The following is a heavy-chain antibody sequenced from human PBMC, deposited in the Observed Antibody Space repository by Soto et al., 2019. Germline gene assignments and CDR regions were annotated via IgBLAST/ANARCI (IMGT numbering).Heavy chain of an antibody. CDR2: ISYDGGNK. CDR1: GFTFSTYG. CDR3: AKVLGYCSSNSCSRDSYYYYGMDV. Sequence: RLSCAASGFTFSTYGMHWVRQAPGKGLEWVALISYDGGNKYYADSVKGRFTISRDNSKNTLYLQVNSLRAEDTAIYYCAKVLGYCSSNSCSRDSYYYYGMDVWGQGTTVTVSS. J-gene: IGHJ6*02. D-gene: IGHD2-2*01. V-gene: IGHV3-30*18.